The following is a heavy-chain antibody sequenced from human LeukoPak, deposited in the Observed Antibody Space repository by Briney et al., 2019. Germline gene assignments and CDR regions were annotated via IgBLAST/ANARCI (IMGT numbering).Heavy chain of an antibody. D-gene: IGHD1-26*01. CDR2: IYPGDSDT. CDR1: GYSFTSYW. J-gene: IGHJ4*02. Sequence: GESLKISCKGSGYSFTSYWIGWVRQMPGKGLEWMGIIYPGDSDTRYSPSFQGQVTISADKSISTAYPQWSSLKASDTAMYYCARSTSGSYWGLDYWGQGTLVTVSS. V-gene: IGHV5-51*01. CDR3: ARSTSGSYWGLDY.